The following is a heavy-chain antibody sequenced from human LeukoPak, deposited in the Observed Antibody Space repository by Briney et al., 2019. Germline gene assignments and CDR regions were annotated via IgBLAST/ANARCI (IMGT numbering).Heavy chain of an antibody. Sequence: GGSLRLSCAASGFTFSTYGMQWVRQAPGKGVEWVAVISYDGSNKYYADSVKGRFTISRDNSKNTLYLQMNSLRDEDTAVYYCAKDKGSGWSYYFDYWGQGTLVTVSS. CDR2: ISYDGSNK. CDR3: AKDKGSGWSYYFDY. J-gene: IGHJ4*02. CDR1: GFTFSTYG. V-gene: IGHV3-30*18. D-gene: IGHD6-19*01.